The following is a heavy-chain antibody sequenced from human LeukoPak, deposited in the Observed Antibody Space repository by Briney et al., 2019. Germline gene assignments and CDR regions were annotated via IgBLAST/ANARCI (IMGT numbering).Heavy chain of an antibody. Sequence: PGGSLRLSCAASGFTFSNYAMSWVRQAPGKGLEWVSAVSASGSSTDYADSVKGRFTISRDNSKNTPFLQMNSLRAADTAVYYCAKGTGYEICYYYYYMDVWGKGTTVTVSS. CDR2: VSASGSST. D-gene: IGHD5-12*01. CDR1: GFTFSNYA. CDR3: AKGTGYEICYYYYYMDV. V-gene: IGHV3-23*01. J-gene: IGHJ6*03.